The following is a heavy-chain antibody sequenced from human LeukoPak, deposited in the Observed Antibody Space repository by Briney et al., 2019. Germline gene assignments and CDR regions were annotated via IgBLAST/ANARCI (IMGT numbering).Heavy chain of an antibody. V-gene: IGHV1-2*02. J-gene: IGHJ5*02. CDR1: GYTFTGYY. Sequence: GASVKVSCKASGYTFTGYYMHWVRQAPGQGLGWMGWINPNSGGTNYAQKFQGRVTMTRDTSISTAYMELSRLRSDDTAVYYCARMSCSGGTCYSQPNWFDPWGQGTLVTVSS. D-gene: IGHD2-15*01. CDR2: INPNSGGT. CDR3: ARMSCSGGTCYSQPNWFDP.